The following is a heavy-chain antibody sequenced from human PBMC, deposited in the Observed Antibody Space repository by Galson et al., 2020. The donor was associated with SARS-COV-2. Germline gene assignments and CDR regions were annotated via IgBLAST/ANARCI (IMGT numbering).Heavy chain of an antibody. CDR3: ARDREQWPPCYVLFGLDR. Sequence: ASVKVSCKASGYTFTSNGISWVRQAPGQGLEWMGWISAYNGNTNYAQKPQGRVTMTTDTSTSTAYLELRSLRSDDTAVYYCARDREQWPPCYVLFGLDRWGQGTLVTVSS. J-gene: IGHJ5*02. V-gene: IGHV1-18*01. CDR1: GYTFTSNG. D-gene: IGHD6-19*01. CDR2: ISAYNGNT.